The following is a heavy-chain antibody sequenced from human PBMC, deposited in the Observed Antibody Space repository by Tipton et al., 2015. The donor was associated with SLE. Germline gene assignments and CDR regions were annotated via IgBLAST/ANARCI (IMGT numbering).Heavy chain of an antibody. CDR3: ARQLRFLEWLYAFDI. V-gene: IGHV4-61*02. J-gene: IGHJ3*02. Sequence: LRLSCTVSGGSISSGTYYWSWIRQPAGKGLEWIGRIYTSGSTNYNPSLKSRVTISVDTSKNQFSLKLSSVTAADTAVYYCARQLRFLEWLYAFDIWGQGTIVTVSS. CDR1: GGSISSGTYY. D-gene: IGHD3-3*01. CDR2: IYTSGST.